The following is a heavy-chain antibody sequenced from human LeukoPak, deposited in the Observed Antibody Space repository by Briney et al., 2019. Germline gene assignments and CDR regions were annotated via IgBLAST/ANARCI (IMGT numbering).Heavy chain of an antibody. CDR1: GFTFSSYA. D-gene: IGHD2-2*01. J-gene: IGHJ6*02. Sequence: PGGSLRLSCAASGFTFSSYAMGWVRQAPGKGVEWVSAISGSGGSTYYADSVKRRFTISRDNSKNTLYLQMNSLRAEDTAVYYCAKDDLLSIVVVPAAPKGGYYYGMDVWGQGTTVTVSS. CDR2: ISGSGGST. V-gene: IGHV3-23*01. CDR3: AKDDLLSIVVVPAAPKGGYYYGMDV.